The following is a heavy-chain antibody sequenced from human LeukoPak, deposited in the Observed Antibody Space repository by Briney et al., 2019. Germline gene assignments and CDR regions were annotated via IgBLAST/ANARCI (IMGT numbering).Heavy chain of an antibody. D-gene: IGHD6-19*01. CDR1: GGSISDYY. Sequence: SETLSLTCSVSGGSISDYYWSWIRLSPGTGLEWIGYMDYSGSAAYNPTLRGRVTISIDTSKKQFSLEVTSVTAADTAVYFCARRKRGSGGPFDSWGHGTLVTVSS. V-gene: IGHV4-59*08. CDR2: MDYSGSA. J-gene: IGHJ4*01. CDR3: ARRKRGSGGPFDS.